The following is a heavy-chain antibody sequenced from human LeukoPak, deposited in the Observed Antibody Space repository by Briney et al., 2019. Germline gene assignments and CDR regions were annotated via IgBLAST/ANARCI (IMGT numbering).Heavy chain of an antibody. Sequence: GGSLRLSCAASGFTFSSYAMNWVRQAPGKGLEWVSHICGSGSGTYYADSVKGRFTISRDNSKNTLYLQLNSLRAEDTAVYYCARVGRAVGGAFDIWGQGTMVTVSS. V-gene: IGHV3-23*01. J-gene: IGHJ3*02. CDR1: GFTFSSYA. CDR3: ARVGRAVGGAFDI. D-gene: IGHD3-16*01. CDR2: ICGSGSGT.